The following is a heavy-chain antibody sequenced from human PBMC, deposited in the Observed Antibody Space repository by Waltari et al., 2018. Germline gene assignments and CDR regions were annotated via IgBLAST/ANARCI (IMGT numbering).Heavy chain of an antibody. CDR3: ARDRGRGLYLDA. J-gene: IGHJ5*02. CDR2: VLSTGKT. CDR1: GDSVTSPNW. V-gene: IGHV4-4*02. Sequence: QLQLQESGPGLVTPSGTLSLSCAVSGDSVTSPNWWSWVRQSPQRGLEWIGQVLSTGKTNYSPSFASRVTMSLDASNNQFSLKLTSATAADTAVYYCARDRGRGLYLDAWGPGTLVTVSP. D-gene: IGHD2-15*01.